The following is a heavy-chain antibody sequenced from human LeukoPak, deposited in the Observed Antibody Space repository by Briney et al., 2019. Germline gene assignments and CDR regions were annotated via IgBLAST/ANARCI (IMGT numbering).Heavy chain of an antibody. V-gene: IGHV3-7*03. CDR1: GFTLSSYW. D-gene: IGHD1-26*01. CDR2: IKQDGSEM. J-gene: IGHJ4*02. Sequence: GGSLRLSCAASGFTLSSYWTSWVRQAPGKGLEWVANIKQDGSEMYYVDSVKGRFTISRDNSKNTLYLQMNSLRAEDTALYFCAKKAQYNGNYPLDYWGQGTLVTVSS. CDR3: AKKAQYNGNYPLDY.